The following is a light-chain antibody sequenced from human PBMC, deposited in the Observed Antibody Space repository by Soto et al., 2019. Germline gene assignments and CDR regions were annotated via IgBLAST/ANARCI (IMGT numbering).Light chain of an antibody. V-gene: IGKV1-5*03. Sequence: IQVTQSPPTLSSSLGDRVTITCRASQTISTWMAWYQQKPGKAPKLLIYKASSLESGVPSRFSGSGSGTEFTLTISSMTPDDFATYYCQQYNSHWTFGQGTKVDIK. CDR1: QTISTW. CDR2: KAS. J-gene: IGKJ1*01. CDR3: QQYNSHWT.